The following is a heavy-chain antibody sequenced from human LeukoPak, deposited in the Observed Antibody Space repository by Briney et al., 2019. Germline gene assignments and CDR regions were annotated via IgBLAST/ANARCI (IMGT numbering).Heavy chain of an antibody. D-gene: IGHD1-26*01. CDR1: GFTFSSYA. Sequence: PGGSLRLSCAASGFTFSSYAMHWVRQAPGKGLEWVAVISYDGSNKYYADSVKGRFTISRDNSKTTLYLQMNSLRAEDTAVFYCARRGNFGLDVWGQRTTVTVSS. J-gene: IGHJ6*02. V-gene: IGHV3-30-3*01. CDR3: ARRGNFGLDV. CDR2: ISYDGSNK.